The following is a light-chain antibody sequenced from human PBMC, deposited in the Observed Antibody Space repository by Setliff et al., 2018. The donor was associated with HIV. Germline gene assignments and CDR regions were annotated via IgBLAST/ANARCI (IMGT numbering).Light chain of an antibody. J-gene: IGLJ1*01. Sequence: QSALTQPASVSGSPGQSITISCTGTSSDVGVYNYVSWYQQHPGKAPKLMIYDVSKRPSGVSNRFSGSKSGNTASLTTSGLQAEDETDYYCSSYTSSSTPYVFGTGTKVTVL. CDR1: SSDVGVYNY. V-gene: IGLV2-14*01. CDR3: SSYTSSSTPYV. CDR2: DVS.